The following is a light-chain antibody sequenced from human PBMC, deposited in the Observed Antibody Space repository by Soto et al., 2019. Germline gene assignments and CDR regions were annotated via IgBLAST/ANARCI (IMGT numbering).Light chain of an antibody. CDR3: QQYDNWPPLT. J-gene: IGKJ3*01. Sequence: EIVMMQSPATLSLSPGERATLSCRASQSVSSKLAWYQQKPGQAPRLLIYHASTRATGVPARFSGSGSGTEFTLSISSLQSEDFAVYYCQQYDNWPPLTFGPGTKVDLK. V-gene: IGKV3-15*01. CDR2: HAS. CDR1: QSVSSK.